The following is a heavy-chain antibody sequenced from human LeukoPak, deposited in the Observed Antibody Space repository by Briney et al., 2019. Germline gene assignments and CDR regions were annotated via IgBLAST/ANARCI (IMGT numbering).Heavy chain of an antibody. J-gene: IGHJ4*02. CDR3: AKEFTYYFDY. Sequence: GGSLRLSCAASGFTFSSYGMHWVRQAPGKGLEWVAVISYDGSNKYYADSVKGRFTISRDNSKNTLYLQMNSLRAEDTAVYYCAKEFTYYFDYWGQGTLVTVSS. CDR1: GFTFSSYG. D-gene: IGHD2/OR15-2a*01. V-gene: IGHV3-30*18. CDR2: ISYDGSNK.